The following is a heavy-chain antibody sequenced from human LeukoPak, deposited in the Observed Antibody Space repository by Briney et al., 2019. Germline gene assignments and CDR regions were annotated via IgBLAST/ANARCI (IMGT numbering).Heavy chain of an antibody. CDR1: GFTFSSYA. CDR2: ISGSGGST. J-gene: IGHJ6*02. Sequence: GGSLRLSCEASGFTFSSYAMSWVRQAPVKGLEWVSSISGSGGSTYYADSVKGRFTISRDNSKNTLYLQMNSLRAEDTAVYYCAPATIAAATGHHFYYGMGVWGQGTTVTV. D-gene: IGHD6-25*01. V-gene: IGHV3-23*01. CDR3: APATIAAATGHHFYYGMGV.